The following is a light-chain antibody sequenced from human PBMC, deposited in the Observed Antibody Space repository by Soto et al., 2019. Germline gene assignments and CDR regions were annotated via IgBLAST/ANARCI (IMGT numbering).Light chain of an antibody. CDR3: QQYNNWPIT. Sequence: EIVMTQSPATLSVSPGERVTLSCRASQTILSNLAWYQQKPGQAPRLLIYGASTRATGIPARFSGIGSGTEFTLTISGLQSEDFAVYYCQQYNNWPITFGQGTRLEIK. V-gene: IGKV3-15*01. CDR2: GAS. J-gene: IGKJ5*01. CDR1: QTILSN.